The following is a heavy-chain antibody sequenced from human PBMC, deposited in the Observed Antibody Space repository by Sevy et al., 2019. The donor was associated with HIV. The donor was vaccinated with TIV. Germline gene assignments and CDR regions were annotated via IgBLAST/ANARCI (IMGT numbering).Heavy chain of an antibody. CDR2: IYGSGNT. CDR1: GGSISSYY. J-gene: IGHJ5*02. Sequence: SETLSLTCTVSGGSISSYYWSWIRQPADKGLEWIGRIYGSGNTNYNPSLKSRVTMSIDTSRRQFSLNLNSVTAADTAVYFCARGFQPADSSGWFYFDPWGQGILVTVSS. D-gene: IGHD6-19*01. CDR3: ARGFQPADSSGWFYFDP. V-gene: IGHV4-4*07.